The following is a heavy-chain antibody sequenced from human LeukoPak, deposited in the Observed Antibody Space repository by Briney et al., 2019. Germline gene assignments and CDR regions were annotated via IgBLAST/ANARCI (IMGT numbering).Heavy chain of an antibody. V-gene: IGHV3-30-3*01. Sequence: PGGSLRLSCAASGFIFSNYAIYWVRQAPGKGLEWVAGISHDANNKYYADSVKGRFTISRDNSNNALYLQMNSLRAEDTAVYYCARGAPPDYWGQGTLLTVSS. CDR3: ARGAPPDY. J-gene: IGHJ4*02. CDR1: GFIFSNYA. CDR2: ISHDANNK. D-gene: IGHD1-14*01.